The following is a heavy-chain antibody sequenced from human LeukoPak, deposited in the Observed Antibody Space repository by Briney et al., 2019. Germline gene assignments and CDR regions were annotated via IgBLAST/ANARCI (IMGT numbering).Heavy chain of an antibody. CDR1: GYSFASYW. J-gene: IGHJ4*02. Sequence: GESLKISCKGSGYSFASYWIGWVRLMPGQGLEWMGIIYPGDSDTKYSPSFQGRVTISADKSIDTAYLQWSSLKASDTAIYYCARQDGSAYYYFDYWGQGTLVTVSS. CDR3: ARQDGSAYYYFDY. V-gene: IGHV5-51*01. CDR2: IYPGDSDT. D-gene: IGHD6-19*01.